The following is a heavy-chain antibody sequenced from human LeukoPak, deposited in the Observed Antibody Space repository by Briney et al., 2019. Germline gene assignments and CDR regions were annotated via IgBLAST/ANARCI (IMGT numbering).Heavy chain of an antibody. J-gene: IGHJ4*02. V-gene: IGHV4-39*01. CDR2: IYYSGTT. CDR1: GGSISSSSYY. D-gene: IGHD3-10*01. Sequence: SETLSLTCTVSGGSISSSSYYWGWIRQPPGKGLEWIGSIYYSGTTYYNPSLKSRITISVDTSKNQFSLKLSSVTAADTAVYYCARRSSSAWDYWGQGTLVTVSS. CDR3: ARRSSSAWDY.